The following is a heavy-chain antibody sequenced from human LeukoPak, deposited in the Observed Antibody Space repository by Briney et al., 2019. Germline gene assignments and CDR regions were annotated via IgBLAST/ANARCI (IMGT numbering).Heavy chain of an antibody. J-gene: IGHJ5*02. CDR1: GFTFSSYA. Sequence: PGGSLRLSCAASGFTFSSYAMSWVRQAPGKWLEWVSAISGSGGSTYYADSVKGRFTISRDNSKNTLYLQMNSLRAEDTAVYYCAKELWFGENTNWFDPWGQGTLVTVSS. V-gene: IGHV3-23*01. CDR2: ISGSGGST. D-gene: IGHD3-10*01. CDR3: AKELWFGENTNWFDP.